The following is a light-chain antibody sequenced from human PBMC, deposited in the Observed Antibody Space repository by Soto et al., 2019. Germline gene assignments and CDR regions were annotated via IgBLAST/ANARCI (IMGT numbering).Light chain of an antibody. Sequence: SYELTQPPSVSVAPGQTATMTCGGDLIGSKSVHWHQQKPGQAPILVVYDDSDRPSGIPERFTGSNSGNTAALTISRVEAGDEADYYCQVWDSGSDHWVFGGGTQLTVL. CDR1: LIGSKS. CDR3: QVWDSGSDHWV. CDR2: DDS. V-gene: IGLV3-21*02. J-gene: IGLJ3*02.